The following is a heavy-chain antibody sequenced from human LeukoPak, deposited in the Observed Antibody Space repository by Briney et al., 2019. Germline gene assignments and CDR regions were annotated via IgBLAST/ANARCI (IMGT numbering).Heavy chain of an antibody. V-gene: IGHV3-23*01. D-gene: IGHD2-2*02. Sequence: GGSLRLSRAASGLPFSSYAVSWLRQAPGKGLEWVSAISGSGGSTYYADSVKGRFTISRVNSKNTLYLQMISLRAEATAVYYCAKDPCSSTSCYTGRDCWGQGTLVTFSS. J-gene: IGHJ4*02. CDR2: ISGSGGST. CDR1: GLPFSSYA. CDR3: AKDPCSSTSCYTGRDC.